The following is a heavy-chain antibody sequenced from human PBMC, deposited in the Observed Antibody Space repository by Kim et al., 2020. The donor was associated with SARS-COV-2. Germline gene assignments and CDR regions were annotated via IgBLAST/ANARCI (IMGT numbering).Heavy chain of an antibody. J-gene: IGHJ6*03. CDR3: AKSFTIQLWFGYVDV. CDR2: ISGSGDRT. D-gene: IGHD5-18*01. CDR1: GLSFSSYA. V-gene: IGHV3-23*01. Sequence: GGSLRLSCAASGLSFSSYAMNLVRQAPGKGLEWVSGISGSGDRTDYAASVKGRFTITRDNSKNTMYLQMNSLRAEDTAVYYCAKSFTIQLWFGYVDVWGKGPTVTVSS.